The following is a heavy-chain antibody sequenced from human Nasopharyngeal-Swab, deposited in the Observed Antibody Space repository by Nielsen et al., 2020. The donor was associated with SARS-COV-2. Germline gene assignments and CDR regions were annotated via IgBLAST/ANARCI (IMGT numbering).Heavy chain of an antibody. J-gene: IGHJ5*02. Sequence: WIRQPPGKGLEWIGSIYYSGSTYYNPSLKSRVTISVDTSKNQFSLKLSSVTAADTAVYYCVAVTPAPKYDFWSGYYGSNWFDPWGQGTLVTVSS. V-gene: IGHV4-39*01. D-gene: IGHD3-3*01. CDR3: VAVTPAPKYDFWSGYYGSNWFDP. CDR2: IYYSGST.